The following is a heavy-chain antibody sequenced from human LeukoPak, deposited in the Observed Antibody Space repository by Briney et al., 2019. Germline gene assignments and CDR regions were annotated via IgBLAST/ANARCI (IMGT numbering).Heavy chain of an antibody. J-gene: IGHJ4*02. V-gene: IGHV3-49*04. D-gene: IGHD1-26*01. Sequence: GGTLRLSCAASGFTFSSYGMSWVRQAPGKGLEWVGFIRRKAYGGTAEYAASVKGRFTISRDDSKSIAYLQMNSLKIEDTAVYYCTRGRRATHDYWGQGTLVTVSS. CDR2: IRRKAYGGTA. CDR1: GFTFSSYG. CDR3: TRGRRATHDY.